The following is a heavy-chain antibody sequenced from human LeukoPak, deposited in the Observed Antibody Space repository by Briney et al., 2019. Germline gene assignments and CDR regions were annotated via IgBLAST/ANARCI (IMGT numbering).Heavy chain of an antibody. V-gene: IGHV1-8*02. CDR3: ARGRIEYYDFWSGLNWFDP. Sequence: GASVKVSCKASGGTFSSYAISWVRQATGQGLEWMGWMNPNSGNTGYAQKFQGRVTMTRNTSISTAYMELSSLRSEDTAVYYCARGRIEYYDFWSGLNWFDPWGQGTLVTVSS. CDR2: MNPNSGNT. D-gene: IGHD3-3*01. CDR1: GGTFSSYA. J-gene: IGHJ5*02.